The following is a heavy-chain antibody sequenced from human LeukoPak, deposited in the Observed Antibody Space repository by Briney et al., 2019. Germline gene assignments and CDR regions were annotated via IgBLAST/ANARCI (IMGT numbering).Heavy chain of an antibody. Sequence: ASVKVSCKASGGTFSSYAISWVRQAPGQGLEWMGGIIPTFGTANYAQKFQGRVTITADESTSTAYMELSSLRSEDTAVYYCARAPYYYGSGSPPDYWGQGTLVTVSS. CDR1: GGTFSSYA. D-gene: IGHD3-10*01. J-gene: IGHJ4*02. CDR2: IIPTFGTA. V-gene: IGHV1-69*01. CDR3: ARAPYYYGSGSPPDY.